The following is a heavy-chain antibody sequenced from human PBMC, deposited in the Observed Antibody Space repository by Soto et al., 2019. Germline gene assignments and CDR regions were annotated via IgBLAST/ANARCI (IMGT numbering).Heavy chain of an antibody. J-gene: IGHJ4*02. CDR2: INAGNGHT. CDR3: ARKYGGSAY. D-gene: IGHD5-12*01. Sequence: GASVKVSCKASGYTFTTYSLHWVRQAPGQSLEWMGRINAGNGHTENSQKFQDRVSITRDTSANTVYMELTSLRSEDTAVYFCARKYGGSAYWGQGTQVTVSS. V-gene: IGHV1-3*01. CDR1: GYTFTTYS.